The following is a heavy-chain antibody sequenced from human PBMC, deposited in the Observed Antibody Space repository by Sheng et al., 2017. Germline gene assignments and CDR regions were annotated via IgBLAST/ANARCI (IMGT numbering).Heavy chain of an antibody. Sequence: EVQLVESGGGLVKPGGSLRLSCAASGFTFSSYSMNWVRQAPGKGLEWVSSISSSSSYIYYADSVKGRFTISRDNAKNSLYLQMNSLRAEDTAVYYCEGEWRGSDYYYYYMDVWGKGTTVTVSS. V-gene: IGHV3-21*01. CDR1: GFTFSSYS. J-gene: IGHJ6*03. CDR3: EGEWRGSDYYYYYMDV. CDR2: ISSSSSYI. D-gene: IGHD5-12*01.